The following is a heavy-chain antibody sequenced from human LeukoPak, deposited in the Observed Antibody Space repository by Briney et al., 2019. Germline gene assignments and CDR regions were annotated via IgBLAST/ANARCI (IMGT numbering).Heavy chain of an antibody. V-gene: IGHV3-7*02. CDR2: IKEDGSEK. J-gene: IGHJ4*02. CDR1: GFTFSNYW. CDR3: ARTIRGY. Sequence: GGSLRLSCAASGFTFSNYWMSWVRQAPGKGLEWVANIKEDGSEKYYVDCVKGRFTISRDNAKNSLYLQMNSLRAEDTAVYYCARTIRGYWGQGTLVTVSS. D-gene: IGHD3-10*01.